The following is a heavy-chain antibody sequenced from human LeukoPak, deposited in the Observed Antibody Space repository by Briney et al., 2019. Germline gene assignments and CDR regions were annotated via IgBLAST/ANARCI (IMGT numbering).Heavy chain of an antibody. CDR1: GFTFSSSA. Sequence: WGSLRLSCSAPGFTFSSSAISWVCQAPRNRLEWVSAIGTSGDRTFYADSVKGRFTISRDNSKNTLYLQMNSLRAEDTAVYYCARDRPYFDYWGQGTLVTVSS. CDR3: ARDRPYFDY. V-gene: IGHV3-23*01. J-gene: IGHJ4*02. CDR2: IGTSGDRT.